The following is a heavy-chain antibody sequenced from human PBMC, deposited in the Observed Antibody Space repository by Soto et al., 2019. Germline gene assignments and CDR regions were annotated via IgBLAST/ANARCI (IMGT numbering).Heavy chain of an antibody. Sequence: SVKVSCKASGGTFSSYAISWVRQAPGQGLEWMGGIIPIFGTANYAQKFQGRVTITADESTSTAYMELSSLRSEDTAVYYCARALNITIFGFYYGMDFWGQGTTVTVSS. V-gene: IGHV1-69*13. CDR3: ARALNITIFGFYYGMDF. CDR1: GGTFSSYA. CDR2: IIPIFGTA. D-gene: IGHD3-3*01. J-gene: IGHJ6*02.